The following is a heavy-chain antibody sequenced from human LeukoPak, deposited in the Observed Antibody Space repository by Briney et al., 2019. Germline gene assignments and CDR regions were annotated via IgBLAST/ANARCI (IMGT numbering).Heavy chain of an antibody. V-gene: IGHV4-59*02. D-gene: IGHD3-10*01. Sequence: PSETLSLTCKVSRGPVTDYYWSWIRQPPGKGLEWIAFVHHTGTTSYRPSLRSRATIFLDTSTNQFSLKLSSVTAADTGMYFCATGGDSSKWFGRWGQGTLVTVSS. CDR1: RGPVTDYY. CDR3: ATGGDSSKWFGR. J-gene: IGHJ4*02. CDR2: VHHTGTT.